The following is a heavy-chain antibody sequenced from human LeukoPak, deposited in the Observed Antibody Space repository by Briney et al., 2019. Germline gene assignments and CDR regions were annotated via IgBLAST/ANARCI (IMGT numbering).Heavy chain of an antibody. CDR3: ARAAKVDCSSTSCSRSAFDI. V-gene: IGHV4-30-4*08. J-gene: IGHJ3*02. CDR2: IYYSGST. D-gene: IGHD2-2*01. CDR1: GGSISSGDYY. Sequence: SETLSLTCTVSGGSISSGDYYWSWIRQPPGKGLEWIGYIYYSGSTYYNPSLKSRVTISVDTSKNQFSLKLSSVTAADTAVYYCARAAKVDCSSTSCSRSAFDIWGQGTMVTVSS.